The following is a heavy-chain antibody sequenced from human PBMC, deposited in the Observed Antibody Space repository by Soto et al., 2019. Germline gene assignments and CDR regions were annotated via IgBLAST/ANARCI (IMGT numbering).Heavy chain of an antibody. D-gene: IGHD4-17*01. V-gene: IGHV3-66*01. Sequence: EVQLVESGGGLVQPGGSLRLSCAASGFTVSSNYMSWVRQAPGKGLEWVSVIYSGGSTYYADSVKGRFTISRDNSKNTVYLQMNSLRAEDMAVYYCARAHDYGDYYFDYWGQGTLVTVSS. CDR3: ARAHDYGDYYFDY. CDR1: GFTVSSNY. CDR2: IYSGGST. J-gene: IGHJ4*02.